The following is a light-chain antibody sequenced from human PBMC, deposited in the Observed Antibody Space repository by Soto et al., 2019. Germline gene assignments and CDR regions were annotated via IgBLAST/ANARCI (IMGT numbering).Light chain of an antibody. Sequence: QSVLTQPPSVSGAPGQRVTISCTGSSSNIGAGYDAHWYQQFPGTAPKLLIYGNSNRPSGVPDRFSGSKSGTSASLAITGLQAEDEANYYCQSYDSSLSGSVFGGGTKLTVL. CDR2: GNS. CDR1: SSNIGAGYD. J-gene: IGLJ2*01. CDR3: QSYDSSLSGSV. V-gene: IGLV1-40*01.